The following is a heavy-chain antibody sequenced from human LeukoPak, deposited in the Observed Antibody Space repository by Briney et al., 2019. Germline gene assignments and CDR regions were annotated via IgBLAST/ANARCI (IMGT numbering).Heavy chain of an antibody. J-gene: IGHJ4*02. Sequence: SETLSLTCTVSGGSISSYYWSWIRQPPGKGLEWIGYIYYSGSTNYNPSLKSRVTISVDTSKNQFSLKLSAVTAADTAVYYCARGPLYYYDSSGYYSPYYFDYWGQGTLVTVSS. D-gene: IGHD3-22*01. CDR3: ARGPLYYYDSSGYYSPYYFDY. V-gene: IGHV4-59*12. CDR2: IYYSGST. CDR1: GGSISSYY.